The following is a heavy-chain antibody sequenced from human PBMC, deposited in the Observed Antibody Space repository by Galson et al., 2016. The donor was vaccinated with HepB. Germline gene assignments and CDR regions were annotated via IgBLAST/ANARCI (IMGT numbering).Heavy chain of an antibody. CDR2: IRFDGSNK. Sequence: SLRLSCAASGFTFSGFAMHWVRQAPGKGLEWVAFIRFDGSNKYSADSVKGRFTISRDNSKSTLYLQMNSLRAEDTAVYYCAKERPSMRQWRALDVWGQGTTVTVSS. CDR3: AKERPSMRQWRALDV. D-gene: IGHD6-19*01. V-gene: IGHV3-33*03. CDR1: GFTFSGFA. J-gene: IGHJ6*02.